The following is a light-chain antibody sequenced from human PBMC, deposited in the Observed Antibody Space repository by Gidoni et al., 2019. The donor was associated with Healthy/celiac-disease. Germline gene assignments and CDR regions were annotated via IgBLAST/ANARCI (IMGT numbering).Light chain of an antibody. CDR1: QSVSSSY. CDR3: QQYGSSPRGYT. J-gene: IGKJ2*01. CDR2: GAS. V-gene: IGKV3-20*01. Sequence: EIVLTPSPGTLSLSPGERATLSCRASQSVSSSYLAWYPQKPGQAPRLLIYGASSRATGIPDRYSGSGSGTDFTLTISRLEPEDVAVYYCQQYGSSPRGYTFGQGTKLEIK.